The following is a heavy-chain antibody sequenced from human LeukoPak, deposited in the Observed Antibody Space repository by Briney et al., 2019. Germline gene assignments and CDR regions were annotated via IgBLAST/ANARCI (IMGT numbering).Heavy chain of an antibody. V-gene: IGHV3-7*01. CDR3: ARYRRGYSGHVSGSDL. CDR1: GFTFSSYW. J-gene: IGHJ2*01. D-gene: IGHD5-12*01. Sequence: GGSLRLSCAASGFTFSSYWMSWVRQAPGKGLEWVANKKQDGSEKYYVDSVRGRFTISRDNAKNSLYLQMNSLRAEDTAVYYCARYRRGYSGHVSGSDLWGRGTLVTVSS. CDR2: KKQDGSEK.